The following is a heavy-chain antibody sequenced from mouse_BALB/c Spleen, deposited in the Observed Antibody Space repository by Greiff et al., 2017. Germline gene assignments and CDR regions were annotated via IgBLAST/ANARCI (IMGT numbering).Heavy chain of an antibody. J-gene: IGHJ3*01. CDR1: GYTFTSYT. Sequence: VKLMESGAELARPGASVKMSCKVSGYTFTSYTMHWVKQRPGQGLEWIGYINPSSGYTNYNQKFKDKATLTADKSSSTAYMQLSSLTSEDSAVYYCARYGNPFAYWGQGTLVTVSA. CDR3: ARYGNPFAY. D-gene: IGHD2-1*01. CDR2: INPSSGYT. V-gene: IGHV1-4*01.